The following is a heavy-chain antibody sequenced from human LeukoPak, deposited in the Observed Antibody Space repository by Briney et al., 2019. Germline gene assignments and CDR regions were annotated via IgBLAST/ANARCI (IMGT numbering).Heavy chain of an antibody. J-gene: IGHJ4*02. V-gene: IGHV3-74*01. D-gene: IGHD4-17*01. Sequence: PGGSLRLSCAASGFTFSSYWMHWVRQAPGKGLVWVSRINSDGSSTSYADSVKGRFTISRDNAKNTLYLQMNSLRAEDMAVYYCARDDGDYYFDYWGQGTLVTVSS. CDR2: INSDGSST. CDR3: ARDDGDYYFDY. CDR1: GFTFSSYW.